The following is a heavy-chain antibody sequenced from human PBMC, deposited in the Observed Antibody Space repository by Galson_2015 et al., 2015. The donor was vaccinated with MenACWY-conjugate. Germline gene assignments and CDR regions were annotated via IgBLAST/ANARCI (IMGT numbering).Heavy chain of an antibody. CDR3: THHAAYYYYGMDV. J-gene: IGHJ6*02. Sequence: SLRLSCAASGFTFSNAWMSWVRQAPGKGLEWVGRIKSKTDGGTTDYAAPVKGRFTISRDDSKNTLYLQMNSLKTEDTAVYYCTHHAAYYYYGMDVWGQGTTVTVSS. V-gene: IGHV3-15*01. D-gene: IGHD1-14*01. CDR2: IKSKTDGGTT. CDR1: GFTFSNAW.